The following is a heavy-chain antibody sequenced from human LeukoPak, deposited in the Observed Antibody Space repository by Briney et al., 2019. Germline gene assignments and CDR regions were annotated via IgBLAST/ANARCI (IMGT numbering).Heavy chain of an antibody. J-gene: IGHJ6*02. CDR3: AREKHYYDSSGYSYGMDV. CDR2: IYSGGST. Sequence: PWGSLRLSCAASGFTLSSNYMSWVRQAPGKGLEWGAVIYSGGSTYYADSVKGRFTIARDNFKNTLYLQMNSLRAEDTAVYYCAREKHYYDSSGYSYGMDVWGQGTTVTVSS. D-gene: IGHD3-22*01. CDR1: GFTLSSNY. V-gene: IGHV3-66*01.